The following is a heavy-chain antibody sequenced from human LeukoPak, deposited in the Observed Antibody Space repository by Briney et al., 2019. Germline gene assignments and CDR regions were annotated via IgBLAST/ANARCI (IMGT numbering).Heavy chain of an antibody. D-gene: IGHD6-13*01. J-gene: IGHJ5*02. CDR1: GFTFSTYA. Sequence: GGSLRLSCAAFGFTFSTYAMSWVRQAPGKGLEWVSYISSSSSYTNYADSVKGRFTISRDNAKNSLYLQMNSLRAEDTAVYYCARVDVAARTWGQGTLVTVSS. CDR3: ARVDVAART. CDR2: ISSSSSYT. V-gene: IGHV3-11*05.